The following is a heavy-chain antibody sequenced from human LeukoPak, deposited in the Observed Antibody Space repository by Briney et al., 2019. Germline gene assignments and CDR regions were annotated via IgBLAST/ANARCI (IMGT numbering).Heavy chain of an antibody. J-gene: IGHJ3*02. CDR2: INHSGST. Sequence: PSETLSLTCAVCGGSFSGYYWSWIRQPPGKGLEWIGEINHSGSTNYNPSLKSRVTISVDMSKNQFSLKLSSVTAADTAVYYCARRIVVVATLREDAFDIWGRGTMVTVSS. CDR1: GGSFSGYY. D-gene: IGHD3-22*01. V-gene: IGHV4-34*01. CDR3: ARRIVVVATLREDAFDI.